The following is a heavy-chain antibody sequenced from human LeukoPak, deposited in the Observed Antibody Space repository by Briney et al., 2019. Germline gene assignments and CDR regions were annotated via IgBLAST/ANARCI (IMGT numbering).Heavy chain of an antibody. Sequence: GGSLRLSCAASGFTFSSYAMSWVRQAPGKGLEWVSAISGSGGSTYYADSVKGRFTISRDNSKNTLYLQMNSLRAEDTAVYYCAKDRTRMVATLNWFDPWGQGTLVTVS. CDR3: AKDRTRMVATLNWFDP. CDR1: GFTFSSYA. V-gene: IGHV3-23*01. D-gene: IGHD5-12*01. J-gene: IGHJ5*02. CDR2: ISGSGGST.